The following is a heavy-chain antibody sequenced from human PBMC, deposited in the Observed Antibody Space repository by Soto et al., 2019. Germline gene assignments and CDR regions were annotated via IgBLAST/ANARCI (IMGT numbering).Heavy chain of an antibody. CDR3: ARSTSSSWYYYYFGMDV. CDR2: IIPIFGTA. CDR1: GGTFSSYA. D-gene: IGHD6-13*01. J-gene: IGHJ6*02. Sequence: QVQLVQSGAEVKKPGSSVKVSCKASGGTFSSYAISWVRQAPGQGLEWMGGIIPIFGTANYAQKFQGRVTITADESTRTAYIELGSLRSEDTAVYYCARSTSSSWYYYYFGMDVWGQGTTVTVSS. V-gene: IGHV1-69*01.